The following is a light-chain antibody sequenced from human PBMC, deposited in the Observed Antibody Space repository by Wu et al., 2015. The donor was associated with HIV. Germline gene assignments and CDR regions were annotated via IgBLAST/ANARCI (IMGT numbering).Light chain of an antibody. CDR2: DAA. Sequence: LAWYQPKDPGHVLPRLLVFDAASRASGVPDRFRGSASATNSHFSLTISRLEAEDSALYFCQQYANSPWTFGQGT. CDR3: QQYANSPWT. J-gene: IGKJ1*01. V-gene: IGKV3-20*01.